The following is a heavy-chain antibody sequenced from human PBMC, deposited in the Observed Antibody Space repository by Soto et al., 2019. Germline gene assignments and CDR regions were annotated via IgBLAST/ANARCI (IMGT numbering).Heavy chain of an antibody. CDR2: ISYSGST. CDR3: AREVLA. CDR1: GGSISSGNYY. Sequence: PSETLSLTCTVSGGSISSGNYYWSWIRQPPGKGLEWIGFISYSGSTYYSTSLKSRVTISVDTSKNQFSLKLTSVTAADTAVYYCAREVLAWGQGTLVTVSS. V-gene: IGHV4-30-4*01. D-gene: IGHD3-3*01. J-gene: IGHJ5*02.